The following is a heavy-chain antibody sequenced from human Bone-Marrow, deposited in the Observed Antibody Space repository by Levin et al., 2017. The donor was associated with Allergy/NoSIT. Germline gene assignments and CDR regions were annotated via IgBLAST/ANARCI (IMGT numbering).Heavy chain of an antibody. J-gene: IGHJ4*02. D-gene: IGHD5-18*01. V-gene: IGHV4-30-2*01. CDR3: ARSPTIQLWLYYFDY. Sequence: LLLSCAVSGGSISSGGYSWSWIRQPPFPCLSFLFSLSPRFLPSSPPSLKSRVTISVDRSKNQFSLKLSSVTAADTAVYYCARSPTIQLWLYYFDYWGQGTLVTVSS. CDR1: GGSISSGGYS. CDR2: LSPRFLP.